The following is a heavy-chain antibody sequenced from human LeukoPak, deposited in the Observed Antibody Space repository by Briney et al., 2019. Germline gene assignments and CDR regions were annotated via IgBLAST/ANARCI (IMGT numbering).Heavy chain of an antibody. CDR1: GFTFSSYA. V-gene: IGHV3-48*01. J-gene: IGHJ4*02. Sequence: GGSLRLSCAASGFTFSSYAMSWVRQAPGKGLEWVSYISSSGGTIYYADSVKGRFTISRNNAKNSLYLQMDSLRAEDTAVYYCARGYGYTFDYWGQGTLVTVSS. CDR3: ARGYGYTFDY. CDR2: ISSSGGTI. D-gene: IGHD5-24*01.